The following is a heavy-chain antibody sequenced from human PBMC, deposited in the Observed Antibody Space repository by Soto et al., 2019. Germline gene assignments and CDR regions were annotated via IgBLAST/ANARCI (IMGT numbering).Heavy chain of an antibody. CDR2: ISSTGSTI. CDR3: ARPAYSDYYWFDR. J-gene: IGHJ5*02. CDR1: GFTFSDYY. Sequence: GGSLRLSCAASGFTFSDYYMSWIRRAPGKGLEWLSYISSTGSTIYYADSVKGRFTISRDNSRNSRYLQMNSLRAEDTAVYYCARPAYSDYYWFDRWGQGTLVTVSS. V-gene: IGHV3-11*01. D-gene: IGHD4-17*01.